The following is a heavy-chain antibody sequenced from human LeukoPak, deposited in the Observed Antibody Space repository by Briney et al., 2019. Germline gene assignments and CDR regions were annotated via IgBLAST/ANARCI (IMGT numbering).Heavy chain of an antibody. V-gene: IGHV3-23*01. Sequence: PGGPLRLSCAASGFTFSNYAMNWVRQAPGKGLEWVAAILGNGRSTYYTDSVKGRFTISRDNSKNTLYLQMHTLRVEDTAVYYCGTPQSPSRGFYMDVWGKGTTVTVSS. J-gene: IGHJ6*03. CDR1: GFTFSNYA. CDR3: GTPQSPSRGFYMDV. CDR2: ILGNGRST.